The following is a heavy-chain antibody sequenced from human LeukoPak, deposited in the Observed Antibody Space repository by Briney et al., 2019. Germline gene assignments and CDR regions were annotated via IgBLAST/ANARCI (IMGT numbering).Heavy chain of an antibody. CDR2: IKTDGSEK. V-gene: IGHV3-7*01. Sequence: GGSLRLSCEGSGFTFSNYWMGWVRQAPGKGLQWVANIKTDGSEKYYVDSVKGRFTISRDNAKNSLYLQMNSLRAEDTAVYYCARLRYYGMDVWGQGTTVTVSS. CDR3: ARLRYYGMDV. J-gene: IGHJ6*02. CDR1: GFTFSNYW.